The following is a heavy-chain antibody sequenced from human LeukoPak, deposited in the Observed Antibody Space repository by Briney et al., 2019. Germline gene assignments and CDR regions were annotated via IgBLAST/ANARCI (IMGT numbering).Heavy chain of an antibody. D-gene: IGHD3-22*01. Sequence: ASVKVSCKASGYTFTSYDINWVRQATGQGLEWMGWMNPKSGNTGHAQKFQGRVTITRDTSISTVYMELSSLRSDDTAVYYCARDDGYYDSSGYCDYWGQGTLVTVSS. CDR1: GYTFTSYD. CDR3: ARDDGYYDSSGYCDY. J-gene: IGHJ4*02. CDR2: MNPKSGNT. V-gene: IGHV1-8*03.